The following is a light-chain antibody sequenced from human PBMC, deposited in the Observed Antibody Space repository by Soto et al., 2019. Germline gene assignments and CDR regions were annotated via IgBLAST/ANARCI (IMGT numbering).Light chain of an antibody. CDR1: QSIDSW. CDR3: QHYNSYSRT. J-gene: IGKJ1*01. Sequence: DLQMTQSPSTLSASIGDRVTITCRASQSIDSWLAWYQQKPGKGPKLLIYKASSLQTGVPSRFSGSGSGTEFTLTISSLQADDFATYYCQHYNSYSRTFGQGTKVEVK. V-gene: IGKV1-5*03. CDR2: KAS.